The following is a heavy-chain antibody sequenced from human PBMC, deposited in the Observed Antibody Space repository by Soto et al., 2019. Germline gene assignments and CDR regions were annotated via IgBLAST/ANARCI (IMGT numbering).Heavy chain of an antibody. Sequence: SETLSLTCTVSGGSIISYYWSCIRQPPGKGLEWIGFISYSAITNYNPSLKSRVTISVDTSKNQFSLKLTSVTAADTAVYYCARSLYSGSYTNWFDPWGQGTLVTVSS. CDR2: ISYSAIT. V-gene: IGHV4-59*01. CDR1: GGSIISYY. CDR3: ARSLYSGSYTNWFDP. D-gene: IGHD1-26*01. J-gene: IGHJ5*02.